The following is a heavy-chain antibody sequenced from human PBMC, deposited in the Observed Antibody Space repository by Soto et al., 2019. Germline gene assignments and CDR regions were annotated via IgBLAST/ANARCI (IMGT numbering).Heavy chain of an antibody. J-gene: IGHJ6*02. D-gene: IGHD3-22*01. Sequence: GGSLRLSCSASGFTFSDYAMSWVRQAPGKGLEWVSSISSSGGGKYYADSVKGRFTISRDHSQNTLYVQMNSLRAEDAAVYYCAKEGHSGGYYGYYGMDVWGRGTTVTVSS. V-gene: IGHV3-23*01. CDR3: AKEGHSGGYYGYYGMDV. CDR2: ISSSGGGK. CDR1: GFTFSDYA.